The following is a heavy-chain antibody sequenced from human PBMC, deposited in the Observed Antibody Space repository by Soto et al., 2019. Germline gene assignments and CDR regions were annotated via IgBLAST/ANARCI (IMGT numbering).Heavy chain of an antibody. CDR3: ARGDGGNSWDNWFDP. V-gene: IGHV4-61*01. J-gene: IGHJ5*02. CDR2: IYYSGST. CDR1: GGSVSSGSYY. D-gene: IGHD2-21*02. Sequence: SETLSLTCTASGGSVSSGSYYWSWIRQPPGKGLEWIGYIYYSGSTNYNPSLKSRVTISVDTSKNQFSLKLSSVTAADTAVYYCARGDGGNSWDNWFDPWGQGTLVTVSS.